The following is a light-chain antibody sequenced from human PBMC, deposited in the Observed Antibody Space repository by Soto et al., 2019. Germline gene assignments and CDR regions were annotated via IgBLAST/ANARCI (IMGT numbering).Light chain of an antibody. J-gene: IGLJ1*01. CDR2: DVS. Sequence: LTQPASVSGSPGQSITISCTGTSSDVGGYNYVSWYQQHPGKAPKFMIYDVSNRPSGVSNRLSGSKSGNTASLTISGLQAEDEADYYCSSYTSSSTLVFGTGTKVTVL. CDR1: SSDVGGYNY. V-gene: IGLV2-14*01. CDR3: SSYTSSSTLV.